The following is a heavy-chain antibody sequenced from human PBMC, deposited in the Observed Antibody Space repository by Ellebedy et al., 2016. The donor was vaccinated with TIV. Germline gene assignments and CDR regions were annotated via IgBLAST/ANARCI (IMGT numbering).Heavy chain of an antibody. CDR2: INRDGSSA. V-gene: IGHV3-74*01. CDR1: GFTFNIYW. D-gene: IGHD3-10*01. CDR3: ARAGADFYGSGKWGPFDD. J-gene: IGHJ4*02. Sequence: GESLKISCAASGFTFNIYWMHWVRQTPGKGLVWLSRINRDGSSANYADSVKGRFTISRDNAKKSLYLQMNSLRTEDTALYYCARAGADFYGSGKWGPFDDWGQGTLVTVSS.